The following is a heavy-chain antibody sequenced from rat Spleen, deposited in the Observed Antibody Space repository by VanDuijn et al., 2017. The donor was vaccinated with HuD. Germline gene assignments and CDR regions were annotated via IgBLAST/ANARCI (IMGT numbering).Heavy chain of an antibody. V-gene: IGHV5-29*01. CDR2: ISYDGSST. CDR3: ARGYTLDY. J-gene: IGHJ2*01. Sequence: EVQLVASGGGLVRPGRSLRLSCAVSGFTFSNYDMAWVRQAPTKGLEWVATISYDGSSTYYRDSVKGRFTISRDNAKSTLYLQMDSLRSEDTATYYCARGYTLDYWGQGVMVTVSS. D-gene: IGHD1-11*01. CDR1: GFTFSNYD.